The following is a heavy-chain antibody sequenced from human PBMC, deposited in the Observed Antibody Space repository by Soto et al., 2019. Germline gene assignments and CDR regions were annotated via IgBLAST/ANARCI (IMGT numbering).Heavy chain of an antibody. CDR2: IYTSGST. J-gene: IGHJ6*02. CDR3: ARACIPGKGCYYYGMDV. V-gene: IGHV4-4*07. Sequence: QVQLQESGPGLVKPSETLSLTCTVSGGSISSYYWSWIRQPAGKGLEWIGRIYTSGSTNYNPSLKSRVTMSVDTSKNPVSLQLSSVTAADTAVYYCARACIPGKGCYYYGMDVWGQGTTVTVSS. D-gene: IGHD1-20*01. CDR1: GGSISSYY.